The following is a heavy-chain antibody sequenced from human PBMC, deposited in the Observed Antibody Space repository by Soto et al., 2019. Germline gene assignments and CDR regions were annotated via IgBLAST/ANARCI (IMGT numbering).Heavy chain of an antibody. D-gene: IGHD6-13*01. CDR2: ISSGGEYL. V-gene: IGHV3-21*01. CDR3: ATDGAAGAGMGV. CDR1: GLTFSTYG. J-gene: IGHJ6*02. Sequence: EVQLVESGGGLLKPGGSLRLSCAASGLTFSTYGRNWVRQAPGKGLEWVSSISSGGEYLDYADSVKGRLTISRDNAKNSLYLQLDSLRVEDTAVYYCATDGAAGAGMGVWGQGTTVTVSS.